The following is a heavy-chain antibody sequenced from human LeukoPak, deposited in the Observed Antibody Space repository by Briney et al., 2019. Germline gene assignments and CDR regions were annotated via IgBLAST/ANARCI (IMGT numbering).Heavy chain of an antibody. CDR3: ARANPYGMDV. Sequence: SSETLSLTCTVSGGSISSGGYYWSWTRQHPGKGLEWIGYIYYSGSTYYNPSLKGRVTISVDTSKNQFSLKLSSVTAADTAVYYCARANPYGMDVWGQGTTVTVSS. CDR2: IYYSGST. CDR1: GGSISSGGYY. V-gene: IGHV4-31*03. J-gene: IGHJ6*02.